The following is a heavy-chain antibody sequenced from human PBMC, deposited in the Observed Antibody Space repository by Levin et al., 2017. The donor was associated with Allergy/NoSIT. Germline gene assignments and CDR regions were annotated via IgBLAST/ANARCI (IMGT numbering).Heavy chain of an antibody. CDR2: IFFGGST. CDR3: ARHRFPGDFDY. CDR1: GGAISGSPHY. Sequence: SETLSLTCTVSGGAISGSPHYWGWIRQSPGTGLEWIGSIFFGGSTFYFPSLESRLRISVDTSKNQFSLKLTSVTASDTAIYYCARHRFPGDFDYWGPGTLVTVSS. D-gene: IGHD3-10*01. V-gene: IGHV4-39*01. J-gene: IGHJ4*02.